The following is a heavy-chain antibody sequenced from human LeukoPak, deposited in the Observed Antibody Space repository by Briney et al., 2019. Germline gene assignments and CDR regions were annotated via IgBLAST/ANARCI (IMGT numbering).Heavy chain of an antibody. J-gene: IGHJ4*02. Sequence: GGSLRLSCAASGFTFSSYGMHWVRQAPGKGLEGVAVTWYDGSNKYYADSVKGRFTISRDNSKNTLYLQMNSLRAEDTAVYYCARAVGRYSGSYYFDYWGQGTLVTVSS. CDR1: GFTFSSYG. CDR3: ARAVGRYSGSYYFDY. V-gene: IGHV3-33*01. D-gene: IGHD1-26*01. CDR2: TWYDGSNK.